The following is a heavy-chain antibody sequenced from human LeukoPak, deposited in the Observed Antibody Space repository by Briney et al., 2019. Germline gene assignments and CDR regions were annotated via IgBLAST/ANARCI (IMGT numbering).Heavy chain of an antibody. V-gene: IGHV4-38-2*02. CDR1: GYSISSGYH. CDR3: AREWYYYDSSGYCFDY. J-gene: IGHJ4*02. D-gene: IGHD3-22*01. CDR2: IYHSGST. Sequence: SETLSLTCTVSGYSISSGYHWGWIRQPPGKGLEWIGSIYHSGSTYYNPSLKSRVTISVDTSKNQFSLKLSSVTAADTAVYYCAREWYYYDSSGYCFDYWGQGTLVTVSS.